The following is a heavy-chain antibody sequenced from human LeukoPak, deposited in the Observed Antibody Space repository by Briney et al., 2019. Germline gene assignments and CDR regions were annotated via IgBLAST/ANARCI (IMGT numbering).Heavy chain of an antibody. V-gene: IGHV4-31*03. Sequence: SETLSLTCTVSGDSISSGDYYWTWLRQHPGKGLEWIGCIYYSGSTYYNLSLKSRVIISADTSKNHFSLKLSSVTAADTAVYYCARVGEATIAPFFDYWGQGILVTVSS. D-gene: IGHD6-13*01. CDR3: ARVGEATIAPFFDY. CDR1: GDSISSGDYY. CDR2: IYYSGST. J-gene: IGHJ4*02.